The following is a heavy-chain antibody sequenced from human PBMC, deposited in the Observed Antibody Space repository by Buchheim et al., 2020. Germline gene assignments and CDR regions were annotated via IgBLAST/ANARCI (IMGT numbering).Heavy chain of an antibody. J-gene: IGHJ6*02. D-gene: IGHD2-15*01. Sequence: QVQLEESGPGLVKPSETLSLTCTVSGGSIGTYFWTWIRQSPGKGLEWIGYIYYTGITKYNPSLKSRVNISVDRSKNQLSLKLNSVTAADTAVYYCARAPWWNGHEYYYYGMDVWGQGTT. CDR3: ARAPWWNGHEYYYYGMDV. V-gene: IGHV4-59*01. CDR2: IYYTGIT. CDR1: GGSIGTYF.